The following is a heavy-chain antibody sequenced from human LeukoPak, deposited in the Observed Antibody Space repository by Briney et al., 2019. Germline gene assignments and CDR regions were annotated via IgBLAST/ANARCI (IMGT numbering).Heavy chain of an antibody. V-gene: IGHV4-61*02. CDR3: ARVPYNWNDVRSGY. CDR2: IYTSGST. J-gene: IGHJ4*02. D-gene: IGHD1-20*01. Sequence: SETLSLTCTVSGGSISSGSYYWSWIRQPAGKGLEWIGRIYTSGSTNYNPSLKSRVTISVDTSKNQFSLKLSSVTAADTAVYYCARVPYNWNDVRSGYWGQGTLVTVSS. CDR1: GGSISSGSYY.